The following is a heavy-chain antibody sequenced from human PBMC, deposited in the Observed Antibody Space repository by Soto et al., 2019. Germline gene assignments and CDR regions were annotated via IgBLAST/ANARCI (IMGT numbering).Heavy chain of an antibody. CDR3: ATMGTPATGLYFFDY. CDR1: GASISSADYY. Sequence: SETLSLTCTVSGASISSADYYWSWIRQPPGKGLEWIGYISYSGSTYYNPSLKSRVTISGDTSKNQFSLKLSSVTAADTAVYYCATMGTPATGLYFFDYWGQGSLVTVSS. V-gene: IGHV4-30-4*01. D-gene: IGHD2-15*01. J-gene: IGHJ4*02. CDR2: ISYSGST.